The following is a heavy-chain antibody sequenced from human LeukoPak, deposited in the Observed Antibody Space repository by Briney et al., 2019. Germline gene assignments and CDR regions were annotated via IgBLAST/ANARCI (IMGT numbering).Heavy chain of an antibody. J-gene: IGHJ5*02. V-gene: IGHV3-23*01. CDR1: GFTFSSYA. D-gene: IGHD3-16*02. CDR3: AKTPSLWWFDP. Sequence: GGSLRLSCAASGFTFSSYAMSRVRQAPGKGLEWVSSISGSGGSTYYADSVKGRFTISRDNSNNTLYLQINSLRAEDTAVYYCAKTPSLWWFDPWGQGTLVTVSS. CDR2: ISGSGGST.